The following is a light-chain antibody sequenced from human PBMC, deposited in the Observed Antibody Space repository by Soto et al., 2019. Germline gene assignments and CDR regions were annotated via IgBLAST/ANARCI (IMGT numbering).Light chain of an antibody. CDR2: DAS. V-gene: IGKV3-11*01. CDR3: QQRAPWPPLS. Sequence: ETVLTQSPATLSVSPGERATLSCRTSQNVDRNLVWYQQKSGQPPRLLIYDASVRATGIPPRCSGSGSGTDFTLTIENLEPEDSAIYYCQQRAPWPPLSFGGGTKVEI. J-gene: IGKJ4*01. CDR1: QNVDRN.